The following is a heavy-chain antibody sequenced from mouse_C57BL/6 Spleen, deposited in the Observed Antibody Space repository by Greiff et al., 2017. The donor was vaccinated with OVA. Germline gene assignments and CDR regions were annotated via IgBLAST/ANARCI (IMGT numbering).Heavy chain of an antibody. V-gene: IGHV5-9-1*02. D-gene: IGHD2-4*01. Sequence: DVHLVESGEGLVKPGGSLKLSCAASGFTFSSYAMSWVRQTPEKRLEWVAYISSGGDYIYYADTVKGRFTISRDNARNTLYLQMSSLKSEDTAMYYCTRDPDDYDWYFDVWGTGTTVTVSS. J-gene: IGHJ1*03. CDR2: ISSGGDYI. CDR1: GFTFSSYA. CDR3: TRDPDDYDWYFDV.